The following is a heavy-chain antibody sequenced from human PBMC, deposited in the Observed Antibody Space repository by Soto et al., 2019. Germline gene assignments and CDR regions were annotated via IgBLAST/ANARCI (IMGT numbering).Heavy chain of an antibody. CDR2: IRGSDGST. CDR1: GFPFSSYD. J-gene: IGHJ4*02. V-gene: IGHV3-23*01. D-gene: IGHD3-10*01. Sequence: PGGSLRLSCAASGFPFSSYDMSWVRQAPGKGLDWVSVIRGSDGSTYYANSVKGRFTISRDNSKNTLFLQMNSLRAEDTAIYYCTKGGHLDYWGPGTLVTSPQ. CDR3: TKGGHLDY.